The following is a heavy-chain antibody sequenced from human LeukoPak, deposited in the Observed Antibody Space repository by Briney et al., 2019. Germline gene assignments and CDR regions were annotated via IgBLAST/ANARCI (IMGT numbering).Heavy chain of an antibody. CDR1: GFTFSSYG. Sequence: GGSLTLSCAAYGFTFSSYGMHWVRQAPGKGLEWVAVIWYDGSNKYYADSVKGRFTISRDNSKNTLYLQMNSLRAEDTAVYYCAKSGYAAFDIWGQGTMVTVSS. D-gene: IGHD3-22*01. V-gene: IGHV3-33*06. J-gene: IGHJ3*02. CDR3: AKSGYAAFDI. CDR2: IWYDGSNK.